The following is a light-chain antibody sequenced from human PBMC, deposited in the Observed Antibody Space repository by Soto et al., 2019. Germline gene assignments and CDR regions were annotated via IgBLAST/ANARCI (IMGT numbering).Light chain of an antibody. J-gene: IGKJ5*01. CDR2: DAS. CDR3: QQRSNWIT. V-gene: IGKV3-11*01. Sequence: PGERATLSCRASQSVSSYLAWYQQKPGQAPRLLIYDASNRATGIPARFSGSGSGTDFTLTISSLEPEDFTVYYCQQRSNWITFGQGTRLEIK. CDR1: QSVSSY.